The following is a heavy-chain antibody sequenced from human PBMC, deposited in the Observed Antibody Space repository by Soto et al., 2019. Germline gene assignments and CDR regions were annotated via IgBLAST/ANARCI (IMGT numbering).Heavy chain of an antibody. V-gene: IGHV1-69*01. CDR3: AAELGFGKLSVV. CDR2: IIPLVGTT. D-gene: IGHD7-27*01. CDR1: GDTFKNCV. J-gene: IGHJ6*02. Sequence: QVQVVQSGVEVRRPGSSVKVSCKASGDTFKNCVISWVRQAPGQGLEWMGGIIPLVGTTDFAQRFQGRLTITTDESTTTAYMELSRLRSADTATYYCAAELGFGKLSVVWGQGTKVIVSS.